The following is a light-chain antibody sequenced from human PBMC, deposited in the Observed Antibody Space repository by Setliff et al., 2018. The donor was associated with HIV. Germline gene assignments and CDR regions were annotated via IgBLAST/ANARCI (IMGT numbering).Light chain of an antibody. J-gene: IGLJ1*01. Sequence: QSALTQPASVSGSPGQSITISCTGTSNDIGGYKYVSWYQQYPGKAPKLMIYEVSHRPSGVSSRFSGSKSGTTASLTISGLQAGDEADYYCSSYTSRSIYVFGTGTKVTVL. CDR1: SNDIGGYKY. CDR3: SSYTSRSIYV. V-gene: IGLV2-14*01. CDR2: EVS.